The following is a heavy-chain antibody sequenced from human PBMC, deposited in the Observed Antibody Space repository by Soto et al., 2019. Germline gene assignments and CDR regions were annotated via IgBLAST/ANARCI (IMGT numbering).Heavy chain of an antibody. J-gene: IGHJ4*02. V-gene: IGHV3-15*01. CDR3: MTHAVIYSRGH. CDR1: GFTFSNDW. D-gene: IGHD6-25*01. Sequence: GGSLRLSCAASGFTFSNDWINWVRQAPGKGLEWVARIKTVTDGGTTDYAAPVKGRFFISRDDSKSTLYLQMNSLKTEDTAIYYCMTHAVIYSRGHWGQGTLVTVSS. CDR2: IKTVTDGGTT.